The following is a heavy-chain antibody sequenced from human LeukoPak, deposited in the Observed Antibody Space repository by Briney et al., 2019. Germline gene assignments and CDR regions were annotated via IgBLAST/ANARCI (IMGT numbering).Heavy chain of an antibody. CDR3: ARDGPAQMVDFDY. V-gene: IGHV1-2*02. J-gene: IGHJ4*02. CDR2: IHPNNGAT. CDR1: GYTFTGSGWY. Sequence: ASVKVSCKASGYTFTGSGWYLYWLRQAPGQGLECVGWIHPNNGATLYAQKFQGRVAMTTDTSISTAYMELSRLRPDDTAMYYCARDGPAQMVDFDYWGQGTLVTGSS. D-gene: IGHD3-10*01.